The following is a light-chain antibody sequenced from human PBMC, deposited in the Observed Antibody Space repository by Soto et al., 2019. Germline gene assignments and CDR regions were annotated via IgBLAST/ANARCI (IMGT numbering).Light chain of an antibody. CDR2: DVS. V-gene: IGLV2-14*03. CDR1: SSDVGAYNY. J-gene: IGLJ1*01. CDR3: SSYTSGSTYV. Sequence: QPVLTQPASVSGSPGQSITISCTGTSSDVGAYNYVSWYQQHPGKAPKLMIYDVSSRPSGVSNRFSGSKSGNTASLTISGLQAEDEADYYCSSYTSGSTYVFGTGTNVTVL.